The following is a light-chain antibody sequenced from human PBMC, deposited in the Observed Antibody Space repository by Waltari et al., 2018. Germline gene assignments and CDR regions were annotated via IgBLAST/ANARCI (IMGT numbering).Light chain of an antibody. CDR2: AAS. Sequence: GEAPQVLVFAASTLQDGVPSRFSASASGTHFTLTIGSLQPEDFATYYCQQSHSPPFTFGQGT. J-gene: IGKJ2*01. V-gene: IGKV1-39*01. CDR3: QQSHSPPFT.